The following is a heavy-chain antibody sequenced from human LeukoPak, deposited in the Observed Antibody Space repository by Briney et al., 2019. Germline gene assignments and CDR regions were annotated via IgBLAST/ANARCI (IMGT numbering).Heavy chain of an antibody. CDR2: IYHSGST. V-gene: IGHV4-38-2*02. D-gene: IGHD1-26*01. Sequence: SETLSLTCTVSGYSISSGYYWGWIRQPPGKGLEWIGSIYHSGSTYYNPSLKSRVTISVDTSKNQFSLKLSSVTAADTAVYYCARALKTWELLWFDYWGQGTLVTVSS. CDR3: ARALKTWELLWFDY. J-gene: IGHJ4*02. CDR1: GYSISSGYY.